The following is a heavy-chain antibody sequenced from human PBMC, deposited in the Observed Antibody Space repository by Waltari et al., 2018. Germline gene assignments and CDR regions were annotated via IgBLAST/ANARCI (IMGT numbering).Heavy chain of an antibody. CDR1: GGTFSSYT. V-gene: IGHV1-69*02. Sequence: QVQLVQSGAEVKKPGSSVKVSCKASGGTFSSYTISWVRQAPGQGLEWMGRIIPILGIANYAQKFQGRVTITADKSTGTAYMELSSLRSEDTAVYYCARKEDSSGSDYWGQGTLVTVSS. J-gene: IGHJ4*02. CDR2: IIPILGIA. CDR3: ARKEDSSGSDY. D-gene: IGHD6-19*01.